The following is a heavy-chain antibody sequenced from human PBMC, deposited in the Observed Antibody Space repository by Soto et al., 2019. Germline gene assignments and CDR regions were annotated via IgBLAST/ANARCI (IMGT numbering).Heavy chain of an antibody. CDR2: ISGSGGST. D-gene: IGHD6-6*01. V-gene: IGHV3-23*01. CDR3: AKGIAARRPFNYYYGMDV. J-gene: IGHJ6*02. CDR1: GFTFSSYA. Sequence: HPGGSLRLSCAASGFTFSSYAMSWVRQAPGKGLEWVSAISGSGGSTYYADSVKGRFTISRDNSKNTLYLQMNSLRAEDTAVYYCAKGIAARRPFNYYYGMDVWGQGTTVTVSS.